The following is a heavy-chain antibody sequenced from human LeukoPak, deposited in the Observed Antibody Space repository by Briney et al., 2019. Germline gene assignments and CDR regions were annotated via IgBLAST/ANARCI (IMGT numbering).Heavy chain of an antibody. J-gene: IGHJ4*02. Sequence: ASVKVSCKASGYTFTSYAMHWVRQAPGQRLEWMGWISAYNGNTNYAQKLKGRVTMTTDTSTSTAYMELRSLRSDDTAVYYCARERSIVGATKVWGYWGQGTLVTVSS. D-gene: IGHD1-26*01. CDR2: ISAYNGNT. V-gene: IGHV1-18*01. CDR3: ARERSIVGATKVWGY. CDR1: GYTFTSYA.